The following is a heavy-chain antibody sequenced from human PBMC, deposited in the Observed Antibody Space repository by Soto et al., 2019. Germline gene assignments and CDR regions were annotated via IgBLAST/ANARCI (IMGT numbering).Heavy chain of an antibody. J-gene: IGHJ4*02. V-gene: IGHV3-23*01. CDR2: ISGSGSYT. Sequence: GGSLRLSCAASGFIFSRSAMNWVRQAPGKGLEWVSGISGSGSYTYYADSVKGRFTISRDSSKNTLYLQMNSLRAEDTGIYYCAKEAEAPTVTMLLEQWGEGTRVTVSS. CDR1: GFIFSRSA. CDR3: AKEAEAPTVTMLLEQ. D-gene: IGHD4-17*01.